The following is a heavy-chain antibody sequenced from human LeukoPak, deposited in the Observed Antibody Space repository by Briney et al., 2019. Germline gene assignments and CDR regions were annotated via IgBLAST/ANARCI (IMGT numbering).Heavy chain of an antibody. CDR3: ARQLNPHKLPSLRVYYMDV. J-gene: IGHJ6*03. Sequence: SETLSLTCAVYGGSFSGYYWSWIRQPPGKGLEWIGEINHSGSTNYNPSLKSRVTISVDTSKNQFSLKLSSVTAADTAVYYCARQLNPHKLPSLRVYYMDVWGKGTTVTISS. V-gene: IGHV4-34*01. CDR2: INHSGST. CDR1: GGSFSGYY. D-gene: IGHD2-15*01.